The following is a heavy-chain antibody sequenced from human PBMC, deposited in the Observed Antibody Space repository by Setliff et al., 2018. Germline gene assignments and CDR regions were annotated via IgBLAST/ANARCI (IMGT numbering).Heavy chain of an antibody. Sequence: ASVKVSCKTSGYTFNGYGIAWVRQAPGQGLEWMGWISPHTGNTYYTRKFQGRISMTRNTSTRTVDMELRSLRSDDTAVYYCARIGAPSWDTSGRLEHVDGMDAWGQGTTVTVSS. D-gene: IGHD3-22*01. V-gene: IGHV1-18*01. J-gene: IGHJ6*02. CDR3: ARIGAPSWDTSGRLEHVDGMDA. CDR2: ISPHTGNT. CDR1: GYTFNGYG.